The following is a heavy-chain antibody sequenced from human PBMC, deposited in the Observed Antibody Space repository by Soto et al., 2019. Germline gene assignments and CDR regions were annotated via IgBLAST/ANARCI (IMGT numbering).Heavy chain of an antibody. CDR1: GGSISSGDYY. D-gene: IGHD3-10*01. J-gene: IGHJ4*02. CDR3: ARVWGFGAPTIHY. CDR2: IYYSGST. V-gene: IGHV4-30-4*01. Sequence: PSETLYLTCTVSGGSISSGDYYWSWIRQPPGKGLEWIGYIYYSGSTYYNPSLKSRVTISVDTSKNQFSLKLSSVTAADTAVYYCARVWGFGAPTIHYWGQGTLVT.